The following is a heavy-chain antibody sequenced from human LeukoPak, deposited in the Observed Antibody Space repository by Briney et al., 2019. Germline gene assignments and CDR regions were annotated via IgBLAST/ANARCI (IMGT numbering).Heavy chain of an antibody. J-gene: IGHJ4*02. CDR1: RFTFSTYA. D-gene: IGHD3-22*01. CDR3: AKDVNGSGYYLGFDY. V-gene: IGHV3-23*01. Sequence: GGSLRLSCAASRFTFSTYAMSWVRQAPGKGLEWVTTISGGGDKQYADHVKGRFTVSRDDSKNTLYLQMNSLRAEDTALYYCAKDVNGSGYYLGFDYWGQGTLVTVSS. CDR2: ISGGGDK.